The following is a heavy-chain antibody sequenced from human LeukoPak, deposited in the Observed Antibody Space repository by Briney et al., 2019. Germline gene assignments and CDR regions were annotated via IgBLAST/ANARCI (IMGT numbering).Heavy chain of an antibody. CDR2: TRGDGITT. CDR3: ARDHVYGGADY. D-gene: IGHD5/OR15-5a*01. J-gene: IGHJ4*02. Sequence: GGSLRLSCAASGFTFHNYAIHWVRQAPGKGLEWVSLTRGDGITTYFADSVKGRFTISRDNSKSSLFLQMNILRTEDTALYYCARDHVYGGADYWGQGTLVAVSS. CDR1: GFTFHNYA. V-gene: IGHV3-43*02.